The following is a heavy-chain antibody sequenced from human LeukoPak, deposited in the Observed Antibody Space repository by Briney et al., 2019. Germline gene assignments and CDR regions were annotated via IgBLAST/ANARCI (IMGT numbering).Heavy chain of an antibody. Sequence: GGSLRLSCAASGFTLSRYAMSWVRQAPGKGLEWVSGISASGESTYYADSVKGRLTISRDNSKNTLYLLMNSLRAEDTAVYYCAKTRDAYYFDYWGQGTLVTVSS. J-gene: IGHJ4*02. CDR3: AKTRDAYYFDY. V-gene: IGHV3-23*01. D-gene: IGHD2-21*02. CDR2: ISASGEST. CDR1: GFTLSRYA.